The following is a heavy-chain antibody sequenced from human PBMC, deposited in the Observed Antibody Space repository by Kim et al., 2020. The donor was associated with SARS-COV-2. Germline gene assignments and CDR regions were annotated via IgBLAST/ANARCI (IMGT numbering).Heavy chain of an antibody. V-gene: IGHV3-33*01. CDR1: GFTFSSYG. D-gene: IGHD3-10*01. J-gene: IGHJ5*02. Sequence: GGSLRLSCAASGFTFSSYGMHWVRQAPGKGLEWVAVIWYDGSNKYYADSVKGRFTISRDNSKNTLYLQMNSLRAEDTAVYYCARESRLWFGELNWFDPWGQGTLVTVSS. CDR3: ARESRLWFGELNWFDP. CDR2: IWYDGSNK.